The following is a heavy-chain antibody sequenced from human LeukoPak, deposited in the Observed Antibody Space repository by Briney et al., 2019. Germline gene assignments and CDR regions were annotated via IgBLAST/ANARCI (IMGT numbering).Heavy chain of an antibody. Sequence: GALRLSCAASGFTFSSYSMNWVRQAPGKGLEWVSYISSSSSTIYYADSVKGRFTISRDNAKNSLYLQMNSLRAEDTAVYYCARDTKLLINYYYMDVWGKGTTVTVSS. J-gene: IGHJ6*03. CDR1: GFTFSSYS. CDR2: ISSSSSTI. CDR3: ARDTKLLINYYYMDV. V-gene: IGHV3-48*01. D-gene: IGHD3-10*01.